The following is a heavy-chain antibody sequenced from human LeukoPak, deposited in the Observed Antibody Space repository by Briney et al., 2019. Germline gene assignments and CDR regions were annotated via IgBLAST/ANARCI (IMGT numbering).Heavy chain of an antibody. CDR1: GYTFTSYY. J-gene: IGHJ6*02. D-gene: IGHD2/OR15-2a*01. V-gene: IGHV1-46*01. CDR2: INPSGGST. CDR3: ATVNPVLGRTPWNYYYYGMDV. Sequence: ASVTVSCKASGYTFTSYYMHWVRQAPGQGLEWMGIINPSGGSTSYAQKFQGRVTMTRDTSTSTVYMELSSLRSEDTAVYYCATVNPVLGRTPWNYYYYGMDVWGQGTTVTVSS.